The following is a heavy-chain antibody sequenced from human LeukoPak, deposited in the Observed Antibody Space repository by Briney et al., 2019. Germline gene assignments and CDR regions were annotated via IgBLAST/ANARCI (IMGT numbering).Heavy chain of an antibody. CDR1: GFTFSSYA. D-gene: IGHD6-13*01. CDR3: AKDNDAAGNGY. Sequence: GGSLRLSCAASGFTFSSYAMSWVRQAPGKGLEWVSAISGSGGSTYYADSVKGRFTISRDNSKNALYLQMNSLRAEDTAVYYCAKDNDAAGNGYWGQGTLVTVSS. CDR2: ISGSGGST. J-gene: IGHJ4*02. V-gene: IGHV3-23*01.